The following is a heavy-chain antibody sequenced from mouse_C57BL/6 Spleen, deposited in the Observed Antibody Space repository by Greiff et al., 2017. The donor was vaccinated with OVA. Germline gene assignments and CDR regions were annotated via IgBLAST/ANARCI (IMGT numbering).Heavy chain of an antibody. J-gene: IGHJ4*01. Sequence: EVKLMESGPGLVKPSQSLSLTCSVTGYSITSGYYWNWIRQFPGNKLEWMGYISYDGSNNYNPSLKNRISITRDTSKNQFFLKLNSVTTEDTATYYCARDRQLRAMDYWGQGTSVTVSS. D-gene: IGHD6-1*01. CDR1: GYSITSGYY. CDR3: ARDRQLRAMDY. V-gene: IGHV3-6*01. CDR2: ISYDGSN.